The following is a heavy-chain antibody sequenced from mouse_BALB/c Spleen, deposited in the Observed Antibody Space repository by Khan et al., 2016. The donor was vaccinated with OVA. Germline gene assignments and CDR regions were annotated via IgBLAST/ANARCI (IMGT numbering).Heavy chain of an antibody. V-gene: IGHV5-9-1*01. CDR3: ARPPITTIVATSYWFFDV. CDR2: ISSGDSYT. J-gene: IGHJ1*01. D-gene: IGHD1-1*01. Sequence: EVMLVESGGDLVKPGGSLKLSCAASGFTFSGYALSWVRQTPEKRLEWVATISSGDSYTYYPDSVKGRFTISRDNVKNTLYLQMSSLRSEDTAMYYCARPPITTIVATSYWFFDVWGAGTTVTVSS. CDR1: GFTFSGYA.